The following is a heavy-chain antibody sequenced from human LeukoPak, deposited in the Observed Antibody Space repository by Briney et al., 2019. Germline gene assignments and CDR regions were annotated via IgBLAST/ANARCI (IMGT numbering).Heavy chain of an antibody. CDR2: IKYDGSEK. V-gene: IGHV3-7*05. D-gene: IGHD7-27*01. Sequence: GGSLRLSCVASKFTFSNYWMSWVRQPPGKGVEWVANIKYDGSEKYYVDPVKGRFTVSRDNAKNSLYLQMNSLRVEDTAVYYCARDDGGESNWGSIDYWGQGTLATVSS. CDR3: ARDDGGESNWGSIDY. CDR1: KFTFSNYW. J-gene: IGHJ4*02.